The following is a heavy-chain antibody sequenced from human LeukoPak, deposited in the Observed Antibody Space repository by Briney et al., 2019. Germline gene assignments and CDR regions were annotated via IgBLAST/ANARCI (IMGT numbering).Heavy chain of an antibody. Sequence: SVKVSCKASGGTFSSYAISWVRQAPGQGLEWMGRIIPILGIANYAQKFQGRVTMTEDTSTDTAYMELSSLRSEDTAVYYCATDLWFGELLYGAFGYWGQGTLVTVSS. J-gene: IGHJ4*02. D-gene: IGHD3-10*01. CDR1: GGTFSSYA. V-gene: IGHV1-69*04. CDR2: IIPILGIA. CDR3: ATDLWFGELLYGAFGY.